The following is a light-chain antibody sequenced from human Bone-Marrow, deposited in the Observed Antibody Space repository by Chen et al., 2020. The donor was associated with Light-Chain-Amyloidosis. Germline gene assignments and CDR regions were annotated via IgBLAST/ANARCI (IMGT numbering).Light chain of an antibody. CDR3: CSHGGSYTLI. CDR1: SSDIGAYND. CDR2: DVT. V-gene: IGLV2-11*01. Sequence: QSALTQPRPVSGSPGPSATIPFTGTSSDIGAYNDVSWYQQQPGKAPQFMIYDVTKRPSGVPDRFSGSKSGNTASLTISGLQAEDEGDYYCCSHGGSYTLIFGGGTRLTVL. J-gene: IGLJ2*01.